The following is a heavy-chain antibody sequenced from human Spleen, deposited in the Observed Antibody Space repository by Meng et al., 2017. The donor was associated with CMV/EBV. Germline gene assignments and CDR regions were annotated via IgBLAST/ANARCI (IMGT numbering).Heavy chain of an antibody. CDR1: GFTFSNAW. Sequence: GGSLRLSCAASGFTFSNAWMSWVRQAPGKGLEWVSYISGRITTVYYADSLKGRFTISRDNAKNSLYLQMNSLRAEDTAVYYCARVGDYGDYMNYWGQGTLVTVSS. J-gene: IGHJ4*02. D-gene: IGHD4-17*01. CDR2: ISGRITTV. CDR3: ARVGDYGDYMNY. V-gene: IGHV3-48*04.